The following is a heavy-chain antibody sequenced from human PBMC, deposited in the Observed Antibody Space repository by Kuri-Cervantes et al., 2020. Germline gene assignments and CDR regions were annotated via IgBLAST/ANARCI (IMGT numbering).Heavy chain of an antibody. CDR3: ASNSDCSGGSCYSGYYYYGMDV. CDR1: GLTVSSNY. V-gene: IGHV3-53*01. J-gene: IGHJ6*02. Sequence: GGSLRLSCAASGLTVSSNYMSWVRQAPGKGLEWVSIIYSGGSTCYADSVKGRFTISRDNSKNTLYLQMNSLRAEDTAVYYCASNSDCSGGSCYSGYYYYGMDVWGQGTTVTVSS. CDR2: IYSGGST. D-gene: IGHD2-15*01.